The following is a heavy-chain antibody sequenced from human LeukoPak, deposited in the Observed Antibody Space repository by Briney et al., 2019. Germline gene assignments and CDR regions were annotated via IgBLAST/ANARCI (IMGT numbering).Heavy chain of an antibody. J-gene: IGHJ4*02. CDR2: IKEDGSEK. V-gene: IGHV3-7*01. Sequence: PGGSLRLSCAASGFTFSSYWMSWVRQAPGKGLEWVANIKEDGSEKYYVGSVKGRFTISRDNSKNTLYLQMNSLRAEDTAVYYCAKEFSSSWYYFDYWGQGTLVTVSS. CDR3: AKEFSSSWYYFDY. CDR1: GFTFSSYW. D-gene: IGHD6-13*01.